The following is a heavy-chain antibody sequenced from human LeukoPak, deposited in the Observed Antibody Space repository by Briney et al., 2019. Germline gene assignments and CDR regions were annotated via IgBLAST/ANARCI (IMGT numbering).Heavy chain of an antibody. V-gene: IGHV3-23*01. CDR1: GYTFSNYA. Sequence: PGGSLILSCAASGYTFSNYAMSWVRQPPGKGLEWVSTISGSAYATYYADSVKGRFTISRDNSKNTQYLQLSTLRAEDTAIYYCARNDGDWQRYYFELWGQGSLVTVSS. CDR3: ARNDGDWQRYYFEL. J-gene: IGHJ4*02. D-gene: IGHD4-17*01. CDR2: ISGSAYAT.